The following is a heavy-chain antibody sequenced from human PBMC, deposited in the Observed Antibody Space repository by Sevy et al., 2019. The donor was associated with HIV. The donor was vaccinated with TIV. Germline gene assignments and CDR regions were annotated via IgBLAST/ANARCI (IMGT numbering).Heavy chain of an antibody. CDR2: IQYDGNDK. Sequence: GSLRLSCAASRFIFNDYGMHWVRQAPGKGLEWVAFIQYDGNDKYHADSMRGRFTISRDNSKNMLFLQMNSLRSEDTAMYYCAKNTAAAGAGGLDYWGQGTLVTVSS. D-gene: IGHD6-13*01. J-gene: IGHJ4*02. V-gene: IGHV3-30*02. CDR3: AKNTAAAGAGGLDY. CDR1: RFIFNDYG.